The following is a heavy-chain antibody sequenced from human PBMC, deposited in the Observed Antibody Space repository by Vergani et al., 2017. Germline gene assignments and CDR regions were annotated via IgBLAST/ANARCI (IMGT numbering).Heavy chain of an antibody. J-gene: IGHJ3*02. Sequence: QLQLQESGPGLVKPSETLSLTCTVSGGSISSSSYYWGWIRQPPGKGLEWIGSIYYSGSTYYNPSLKSRVTISVDTSKNQFSLKLSSVTAADTAVYYCARPLVGATLDAFDIWGQGTMVTVSS. CDR3: ARPLVGATLDAFDI. CDR2: IYYSGST. D-gene: IGHD1-26*01. CDR1: GGSISSSSYY. V-gene: IGHV4-39*01.